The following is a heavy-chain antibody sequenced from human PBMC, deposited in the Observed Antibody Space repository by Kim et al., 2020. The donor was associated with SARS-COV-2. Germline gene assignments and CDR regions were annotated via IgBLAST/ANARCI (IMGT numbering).Heavy chain of an antibody. CDR1: GGSFSDYY. D-gene: IGHD6-13*01. Sequence: SETLSLTCAVYGGSFSDYYWSWIRQPPGKGLEWIGEINHSGSTNYNPSLKSRVTISVDTSKNQFSLRLSSVTAADTAVYYCARAVRALAAAGLDYWGQGT. V-gene: IGHV4-34*01. CDR2: INHSGST. J-gene: IGHJ4*02. CDR3: ARAVRALAAAGLDY.